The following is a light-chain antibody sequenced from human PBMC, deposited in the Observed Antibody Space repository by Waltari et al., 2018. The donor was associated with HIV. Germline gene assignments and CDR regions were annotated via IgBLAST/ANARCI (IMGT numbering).Light chain of an antibody. Sequence: QSVLTQPPSASGTPGQRVTISCSGSSSNIGSYYVYWYHQLPGTAPKLLIYRNNPRPSGVPDRFSGSKSGTSASLAISGLRSEDEADYYCAAWDGSHVVFGGGTKLTVL. J-gene: IGLJ2*01. CDR3: AAWDGSHVV. CDR2: RNN. CDR1: SSNIGSYY. V-gene: IGLV1-47*01.